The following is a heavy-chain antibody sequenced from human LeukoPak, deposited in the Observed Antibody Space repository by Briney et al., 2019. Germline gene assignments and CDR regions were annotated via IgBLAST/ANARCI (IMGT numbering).Heavy chain of an antibody. V-gene: IGHV3-53*01. D-gene: IGHD4-17*01. CDR1: GFTFSSYS. CDR3: ARASTVTPQPYYYYGMDV. CDR2: IYSGGST. Sequence: GGSLRLSCAASGFTFSSYSMNWVRQAPGKGLEWVSVIYSGGSTYYADSVKGRFTISRDNSKNTLYLQMNSLRAEDTAVYYCARASTVTPQPYYYYGMDVWGQGTTVTVSS. J-gene: IGHJ6*02.